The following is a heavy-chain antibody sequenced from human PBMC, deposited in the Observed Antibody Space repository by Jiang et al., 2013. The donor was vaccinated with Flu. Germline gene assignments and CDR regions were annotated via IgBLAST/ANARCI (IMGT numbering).Heavy chain of an antibody. J-gene: IGHJ3*02. V-gene: IGHV5-51*01. Sequence: GAEVKKPGESLKISCKGSGYSFTSYWIGWVRQMPGKGLEWMGIIYPGDSDTRYSPSFQGQVTISADKSISTAYLQWSSLKASDTAMYYCARGRPHCSGGSCYSSAFDIWGQGTMVTVSS. D-gene: IGHD2-15*01. CDR2: IYPGDSDT. CDR1: GYSFTSYW. CDR3: ARGRPHCSGGSCYSSAFDI.